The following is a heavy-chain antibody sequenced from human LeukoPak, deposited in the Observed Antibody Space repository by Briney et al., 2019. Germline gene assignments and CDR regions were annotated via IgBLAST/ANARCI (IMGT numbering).Heavy chain of an antibody. CDR2: IKQDGSEK. D-gene: IGHD4-23*01. Sequence: GGSLRLSCAASGFTFSSYWMTWVRQAPGKGLEWVANIKQDGSEKYYLDSVMGRFTISRDNAKNSLYLQMNSLRAEDTAVYYCARDYGGNFNGFDYWGQGTLVTVSS. J-gene: IGHJ4*02. CDR1: GFTFSSYW. V-gene: IGHV3-7*01. CDR3: ARDYGGNFNGFDY.